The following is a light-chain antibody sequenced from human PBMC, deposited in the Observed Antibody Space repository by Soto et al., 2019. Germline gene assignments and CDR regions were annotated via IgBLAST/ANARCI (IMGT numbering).Light chain of an antibody. J-gene: IGLJ3*02. V-gene: IGLV1-40*01. CDR2: GNS. CDR1: SSNIGAGYD. CDR3: QSYDSSLSGSWV. Sequence: QSVLTQPPSVSGAPGQRVTISCTGSSSNIGAGYDVHWYRQLPGTAPKLLIYGNSNRPSGVPDRFSGSKSGTSASLAITGLRAEDEADYYCQSYDSSLSGSWVFGGGTKLTVL.